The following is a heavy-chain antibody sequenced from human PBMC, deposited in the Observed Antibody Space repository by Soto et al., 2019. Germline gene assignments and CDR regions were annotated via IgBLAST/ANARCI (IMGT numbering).Heavy chain of an antibody. D-gene: IGHD1-26*01. Sequence: QVQLQESGPGLVKPSETLSLTCTVSGVSISNYYWTWIRQPAGKGLEWIGRIYTRGNTNYNPSLKSRVTISVDTSKNQFSLKLTSVTAADTAVYYCATGSERGIGYFDSWGQGSLVTVSS. V-gene: IGHV4-4*07. CDR3: ATGSERGIGYFDS. CDR1: GVSISNYY. CDR2: IYTRGNT. J-gene: IGHJ4*02.